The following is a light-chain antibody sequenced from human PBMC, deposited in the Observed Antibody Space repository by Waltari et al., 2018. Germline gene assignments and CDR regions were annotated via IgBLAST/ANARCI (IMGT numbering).Light chain of an antibody. CDR2: GAS. J-gene: IGKJ1*01. CDR3: QEYDDSPPWT. V-gene: IGKV3-20*01. CDR1: QSVSSSY. Sequence: EIVLTQSPGTLSLSPGERATLSCRVSQSVSSSYLAWYQQNPGQAPRLLIYGASSRATGIPDRFSGSGSGTDFTLTISRLEPEDFAVYYCQEYDDSPPWTFGRGTKVEIK.